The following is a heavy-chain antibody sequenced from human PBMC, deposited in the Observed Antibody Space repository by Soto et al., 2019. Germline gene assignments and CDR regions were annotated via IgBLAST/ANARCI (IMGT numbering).Heavy chain of an antibody. Sequence: QVQLVQSGAEVKNPGSSVKVSCKASGGTFSRYAISWVRQAPGQGLEWMGGSIPIFGTSKYAQKFQGRVTIIPDESTSSTYMELSRLRSEDTAVYYCARCLTMVRDSYESWPYYYGMDVWGQGTTVTVSS. D-gene: IGHD3-10*01. CDR3: ARCLTMVRDSYESWPYYYGMDV. V-gene: IGHV1-69*01. J-gene: IGHJ6*02. CDR1: GGTFSRYA. CDR2: SIPIFGTS.